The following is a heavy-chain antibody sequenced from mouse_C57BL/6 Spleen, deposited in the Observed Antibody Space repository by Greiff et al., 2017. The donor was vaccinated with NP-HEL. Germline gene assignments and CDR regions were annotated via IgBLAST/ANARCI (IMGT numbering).Heavy chain of an antibody. CDR3: ARQRVLYAMDD. J-gene: IGHJ4*01. CDR1: GFTFSDYG. CDR2: ISSGSSTI. Sequence: EVKLVESGGGLVKPGRSLQLSCAASGFTFSDYGMHWVRQAPEKGLEWVAYISSGSSTIYYADTVKGRFTISSDNAKNTLFLRMTSLRSEDTARYYWARQRVLYAMDDWGKGTTVTVSS. V-gene: IGHV5-17*01.